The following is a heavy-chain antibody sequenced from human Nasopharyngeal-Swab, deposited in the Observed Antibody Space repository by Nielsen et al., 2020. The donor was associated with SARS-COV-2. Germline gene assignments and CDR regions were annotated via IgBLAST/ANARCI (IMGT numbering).Heavy chain of an antibody. Sequence: SETLSLTCTVSGGSISSRGYYWGWIRQPPGKGLEMIGSAYYSGNPYYNASLTSRVTISVDTYKNQFSLKRISVTASDTSAYYCARHVDWFYSWGQGTLVTVSS. V-gene: IGHV4-39*01. CDR1: GGSISSRGYY. J-gene: IGHJ5*01. CDR2: AYYSGNP. CDR3: ARHVDWFYS.